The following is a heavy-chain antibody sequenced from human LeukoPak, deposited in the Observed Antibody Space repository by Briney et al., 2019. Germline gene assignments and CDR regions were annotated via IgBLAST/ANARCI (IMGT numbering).Heavy chain of an antibody. J-gene: IGHJ6*02. CDR2: IYYSGST. V-gene: IGHV4-30-4*01. Sequence: SETLSLTCTVSGGSISSGGYYWSWIRQPPGTGLEWIGYIYYSGSTYYNPSLKSRVTISVDTSKNQFSLKLSSVTAADTAVYYCARAYYYDSSGTIYGMDVWGQGTTVTVSS. D-gene: IGHD3-22*01. CDR3: ARAYYYDSSGTIYGMDV. CDR1: GGSISSGGYY.